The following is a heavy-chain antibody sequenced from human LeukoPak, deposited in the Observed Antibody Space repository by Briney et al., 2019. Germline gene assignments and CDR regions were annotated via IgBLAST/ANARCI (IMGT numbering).Heavy chain of an antibody. D-gene: IGHD3-9*01. Sequence: SETLSLTCTVSGGSFSGYYWSWIRQPPGKGLEWIGEINHSGSTNYNPSLKSRVTISVDTSKNQFSLKLSSVTAADTAVYYCARDGVLRYFDWYRAWFDPWAREPWSPSPQ. V-gene: IGHV4-34*01. J-gene: IGHJ5*02. CDR1: GGSFSGYY. CDR3: ARDGVLRYFDWYRAWFDP. CDR2: INHSGST.